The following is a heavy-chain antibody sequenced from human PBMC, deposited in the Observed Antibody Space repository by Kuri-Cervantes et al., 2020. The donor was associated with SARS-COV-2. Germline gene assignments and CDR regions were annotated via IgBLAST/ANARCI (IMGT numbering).Heavy chain of an antibody. V-gene: IGHV4-34*01. D-gene: IGHD2-2*02. J-gene: IGHJ6*02. CDR2: IYYSGST. CDR1: GGSFSGYY. CDR3: ARGPFVVVVPAAIPQTNYYYYYGMDV. Sequence: SQTLSLTCAVYGGSFSGYYWSWIRQPPGKGLEWIGSIYYSGSTYYNPSLKSRVTISVDTSKNQFSLKLSSVTAADTAVYYCARGPFVVVVPAAIPQTNYYYYYGMDVWGQGTTVTVSS.